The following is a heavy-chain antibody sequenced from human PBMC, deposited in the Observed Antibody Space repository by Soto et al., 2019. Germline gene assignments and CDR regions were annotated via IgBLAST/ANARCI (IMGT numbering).Heavy chain of an antibody. CDR2: ISYDGTNK. J-gene: IGHJ4*02. D-gene: IGHD2-2*01. Sequence: QVQLVESGGGVVQPGRSLRLSCAASGFSFSISPMHWVRQAPGKGPEWVALISYDGTNKFYADSVKGRFTISRDNSKSTLYLQVNSLRPEDAAVYYCARDPKTSVGQHGAVNYSDSGGQGTLVTVSS. CDR3: ARDPKTSVGQHGAVNYSDS. V-gene: IGHV3-30-3*01. CDR1: GFSFSISP.